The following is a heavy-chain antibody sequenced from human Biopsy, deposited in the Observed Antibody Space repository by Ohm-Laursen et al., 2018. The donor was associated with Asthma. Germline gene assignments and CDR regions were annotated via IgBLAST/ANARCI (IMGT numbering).Heavy chain of an antibody. D-gene: IGHD3-22*01. J-gene: IGHJ3*02. CDR1: GFVFSQCG. V-gene: IGHV3-30*03. CDR3: ARQSGQDYGDSSGFDI. CDR2: VSADGHNK. Sequence: SLRLSCTASGFVFSQCGMHWVRQGPGKGLEWVALVSADGHNKYYEDSVKGRFTISRDNSRNRLYLQINRLTVEDSAVYFCARQSGQDYGDSSGFDIWGQGTKVAVSA.